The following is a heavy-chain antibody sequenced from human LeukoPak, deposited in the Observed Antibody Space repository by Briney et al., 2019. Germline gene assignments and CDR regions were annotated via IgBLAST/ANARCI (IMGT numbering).Heavy chain of an antibody. CDR2: ISSSSSYI. D-gene: IGHD4-17*01. V-gene: IGHV3-21*01. Sequence: GGSLRLSCAASGFTFSSYSMNWVRHAPGKGLEWVSSISSSSSYIYYADSVKGRFTISRDNAKNSLYLQMNSLRAEDTAVYYCARDRELNYGDYGAFDIWGQGTMVTVSS. J-gene: IGHJ3*02. CDR3: ARDRELNYGDYGAFDI. CDR1: GFTFSSYS.